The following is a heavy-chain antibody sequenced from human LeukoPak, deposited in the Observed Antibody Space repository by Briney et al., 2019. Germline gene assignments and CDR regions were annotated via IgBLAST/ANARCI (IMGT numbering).Heavy chain of an antibody. V-gene: IGHV3-48*03. CDR2: ISSSGSTI. CDR1: GFIFSSYE. Sequence: GGSLRLSCAASGFIFSSYEMNWVRQAPGKGLEWLPYISSSGSTIDYADSVKGRFTISRDNGKNSLYLQMSSLRAEDTAVYYCARGFLTVTTSFDYWGQGTLVTVSS. D-gene: IGHD4-17*01. CDR3: ARGFLTVTTSFDY. J-gene: IGHJ4*02.